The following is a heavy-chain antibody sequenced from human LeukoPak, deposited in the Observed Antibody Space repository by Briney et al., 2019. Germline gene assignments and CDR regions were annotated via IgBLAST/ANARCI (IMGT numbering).Heavy chain of an antibody. V-gene: IGHV3-30*14. CDR1: GFTFSSYA. Sequence: GGSLRLSCAASGFTFSSYAMHWVRQAPGKGLEWVAVISYDGSNKYYADSVKGRFTISRDNSKNTLYLQMGSLRAEDMAVYYCAGGGRYIYASYYGMDVWGQGTTVTVSS. CDR2: ISYDGSNK. J-gene: IGHJ6*02. D-gene: IGHD5-18*01. CDR3: AGGGRYIYASYYGMDV.